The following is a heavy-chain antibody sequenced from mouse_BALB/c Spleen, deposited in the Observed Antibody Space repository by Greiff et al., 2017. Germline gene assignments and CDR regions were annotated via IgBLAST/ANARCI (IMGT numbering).Heavy chain of an antibody. V-gene: IGHV1-54*01. CDR1: GYAFTNYL. J-gene: IGHJ2*01. CDR3: ARSGQLGLRDY. Sequence: VQLQQSGAELVRPGTSVKVSCKASGYAFTNYLIEWVKQRPGQGLEWIGVINPGSGGTNYNEKFKGKATLTADKSSSTAYMQLGSLTSDDSAVYFCARSGQLGLRDYWGQGTTLTVSS. CDR2: INPGSGGT. D-gene: IGHD3-2*01.